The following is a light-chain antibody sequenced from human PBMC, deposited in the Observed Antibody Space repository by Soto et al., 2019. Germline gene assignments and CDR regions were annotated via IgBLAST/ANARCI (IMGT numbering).Light chain of an antibody. J-gene: IGLJ1*01. CDR2: EVS. Sequence: QSVLTQPPSASGSPGQSVTISCTGTRSDVGGYNYVSWYQQHPGKAPKLMIYEVSKRPSGVPDRFSGSKSGNTASLTVSGLQAEDEADYYCSSYAGSNNSLYVFGTGTRSPS. CDR3: SSYAGSNNSLYV. CDR1: RSDVGGYNY. V-gene: IGLV2-8*01.